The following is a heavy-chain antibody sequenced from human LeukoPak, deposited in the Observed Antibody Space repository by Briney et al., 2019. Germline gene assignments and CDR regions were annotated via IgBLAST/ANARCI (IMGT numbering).Heavy chain of an antibody. CDR2: INGDGSTT. J-gene: IGHJ4*02. D-gene: IGHD3-10*01. V-gene: IGHV3-74*01. CDR1: GFTFSSHW. CDR3: AKFFGTLAGFPFDY. Sequence: PGGSLRLSCAASGFTFSSHWMHWVRQAPGKGLVWVSRINGDGSTTTYADSVKGRFTISRDNSKNTLYLQMNSLRAEDTAVYYCAKFFGTLAGFPFDYWGQGTLVTVSS.